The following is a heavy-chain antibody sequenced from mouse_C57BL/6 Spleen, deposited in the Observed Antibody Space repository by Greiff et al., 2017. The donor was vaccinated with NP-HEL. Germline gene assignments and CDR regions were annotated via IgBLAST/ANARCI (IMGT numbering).Heavy chain of an antibody. J-gene: IGHJ2*01. V-gene: IGHV14-3*01. CDR1: GFNIKNTY. Sequence: EVQLQQSVAELVRPGASVKLSCTASGFNIKNTYMHWVKQRPEQGLEWIGRIDPANGNTKYAPKFQGKATITADTSSNTAYLQLSSLTSEDTAIDYCARGGYYYGSSQENFDYWGQGTTLTVSS. CDR2: IDPANGNT. D-gene: IGHD1-1*01. CDR3: ARGGYYYGSSQENFDY.